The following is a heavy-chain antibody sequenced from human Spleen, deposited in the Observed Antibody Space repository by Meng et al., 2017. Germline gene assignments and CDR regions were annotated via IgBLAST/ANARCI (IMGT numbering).Heavy chain of an antibody. CDR3: AKDNVRPGSFYYVDQ. V-gene: IGHV3-11*01. J-gene: IGHJ4*02. CDR2: ISPSGTTI. Sequence: QVQLVESGGGLVKPGGSLRLSCAASGFTFSDYYMSWIRQAPEKGLEWISFISPSGTTIYYTDSVRGRFTISRDNTKNSLYLEMNSLRAEDTAVYYCAKDNVRPGSFYYVDQGGQGSLVTVSS. D-gene: IGHD2/OR15-2a*01. CDR1: GFTFSDYY.